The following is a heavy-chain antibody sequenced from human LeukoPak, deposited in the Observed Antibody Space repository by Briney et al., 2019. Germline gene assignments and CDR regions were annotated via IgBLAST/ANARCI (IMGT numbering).Heavy chain of an antibody. Sequence: GGSLRLSCTASGFTFGDYAMSWFRQAPGKGLEWVGFIRSKAYGGTTEYAASVKGRFTISRDDSKSIAYLQMNSLKTEDTAVYYCTRDSLGSSSSPFYYFDYWGQGTLVTVSS. CDR1: GFTFGDYA. D-gene: IGHD6-6*01. V-gene: IGHV3-49*03. J-gene: IGHJ4*02. CDR3: TRDSLGSSSSPFYYFDY. CDR2: IRSKAYGGTT.